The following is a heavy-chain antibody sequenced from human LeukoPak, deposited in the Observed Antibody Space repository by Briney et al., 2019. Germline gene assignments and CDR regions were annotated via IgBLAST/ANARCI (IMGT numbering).Heavy chain of an antibody. CDR1: GFTVSSSY. D-gene: IGHD6-13*01. V-gene: IGHV3-66*01. CDR2: ISSAGTT. J-gene: IGHJ4*02. Sequence: GGSLRLSCAASGFTVSSSYMSWVRQAPGKGLEWVSIISSAGTTYYADSVKGRFTISRDNSKNTVYLQVNGLRDEDTAVYYCARDLEAANTYYFDYWGQGTMVTVSS. CDR3: ARDLEAANTYYFDY.